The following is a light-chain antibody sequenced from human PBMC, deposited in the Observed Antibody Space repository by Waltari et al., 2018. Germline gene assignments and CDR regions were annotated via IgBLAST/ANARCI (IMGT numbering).Light chain of an antibody. V-gene: IGKV3-15*01. CDR1: QSIVRT. CDR3: QNYNDWRAT. J-gene: IGKJ1*01. CDR2: AAS. Sequence: DIVMTQSPATLSVFPGETANLSCRASQSIVRTLAGYKQKPGQAPRPLIYAASTRATGVPDRFSGSGSGTEFTLTISSLQSEDFAVYYCQNYNDWRATFGQGTKVEIK.